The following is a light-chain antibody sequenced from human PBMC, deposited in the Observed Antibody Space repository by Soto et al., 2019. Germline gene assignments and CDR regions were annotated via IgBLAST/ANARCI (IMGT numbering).Light chain of an antibody. Sequence: DIQLTQSPSFLSASVGDRVTITCRASQAISSYLAWYQQKPRKAPKLLIYAASNLQSGVPSRFSGSGSGTEFTLTISSLQPEDFATYYCQQLNSYPTFGPGTKVEIK. V-gene: IGKV1-9*01. CDR3: QQLNSYPT. CDR1: QAISSY. J-gene: IGKJ3*01. CDR2: AAS.